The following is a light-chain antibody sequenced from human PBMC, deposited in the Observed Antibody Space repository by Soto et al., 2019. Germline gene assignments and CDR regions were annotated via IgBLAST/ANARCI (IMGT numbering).Light chain of an antibody. CDR1: QSVGSN. CDR3: QQYNTYSKT. CDR2: AAS. Sequence: EIVLTQSPGTLSLSPGERATLSCRVTQSVGSNLAWYQQKPGQAPRLLIYAASTRATGIPVRFTGSGSGTEFTLTISSLQTDDFATYYCQQYNTYSKTFGRGTKVDIK. J-gene: IGKJ1*01. V-gene: IGKV3-15*01.